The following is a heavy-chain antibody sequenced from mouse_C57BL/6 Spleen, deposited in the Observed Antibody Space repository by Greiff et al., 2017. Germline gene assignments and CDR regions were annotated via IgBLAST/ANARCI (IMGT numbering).Heavy chain of an antibody. CDR1: GYAFSSYW. CDR3: ARDFHYYGSSDGAMGY. Sequence: QVQLQQSGAELVKPGASVKISCKASGYAFSSYWMNWVKQRPGKGLEWIGQIYPGDGDTNYNGKFKGKATLTADKSSSTAYIQLSSLTSEDSAVYFCARDFHYYGSSDGAMGYWGQGASVTVAS. D-gene: IGHD1-1*01. V-gene: IGHV1-80*01. CDR2: IYPGDGDT. J-gene: IGHJ4*01.